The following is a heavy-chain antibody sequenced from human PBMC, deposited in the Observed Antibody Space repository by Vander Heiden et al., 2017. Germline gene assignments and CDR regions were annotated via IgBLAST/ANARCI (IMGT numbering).Heavy chain of an antibody. CDR3: VKEPIAVSGRNAFNI. J-gene: IGHJ3*02. Sequence: QVELVESGGGVVQPGRSLRLSCVASGFTFSNYGMHWVRQAPGKGLEWVGVISYDGSVQYYGDSVQGRFTISRDSSRNTLFLQMNSLRTEDTAVYYCVKEPIAVSGRNAFNIWGQGTMVTVSS. D-gene: IGHD6-19*01. CDR2: ISYDGSVQ. V-gene: IGHV3-30*18. CDR1: GFTFSNYG.